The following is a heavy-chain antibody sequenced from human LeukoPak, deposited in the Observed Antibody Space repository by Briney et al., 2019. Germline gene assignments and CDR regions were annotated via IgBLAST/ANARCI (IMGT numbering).Heavy chain of an antibody. CDR3: ATNSGSPGGY. CDR1: GFTFSDYT. CDR2: IWYDGSNK. J-gene: IGHJ4*02. V-gene: IGHV3-33*01. D-gene: IGHD1-26*01. Sequence: PGGSLRLSCAASGFTFSDYTIHWVRQAPGKGLEWVAVIWYDGSNKYYADSVKGRFTISRDNSKNTLYLQMNSLRAEDTAMCYCATNSGSPGGYWGQGTLVTVSS.